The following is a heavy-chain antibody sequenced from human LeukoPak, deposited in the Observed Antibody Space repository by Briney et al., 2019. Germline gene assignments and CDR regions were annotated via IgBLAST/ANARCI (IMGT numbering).Heavy chain of an antibody. Sequence: SKTLSLTCTVSGGSISSYYWSWIRQPAGKGLEWIGRIYTSGSTNYNPSLKGRVTFSVDKSKNQFSLKLSSVTAADTAVYYCARRPFRLVMGDYYYYMDVWGKGTTVTVSS. CDR3: ARRPFRLVMGDYYYYMDV. J-gene: IGHJ6*03. D-gene: IGHD6-19*01. CDR1: GGSISSYY. V-gene: IGHV4-4*07. CDR2: IYTSGST.